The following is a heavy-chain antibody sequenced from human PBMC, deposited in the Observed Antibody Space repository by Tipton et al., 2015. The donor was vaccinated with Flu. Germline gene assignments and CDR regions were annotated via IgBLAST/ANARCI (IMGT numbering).Heavy chain of an antibody. CDR2: IYPGDSDS. D-gene: IGHD3-16*01. CDR3: AREGHNAYYDYVYGSRSNFDS. Sequence: VQLVQSGAEVKKPGESLKISCKTSGSTFTKYRIGWVRQMPGKGLEWMGIIYPGDSDSRYSPSFQGQVTISADKSITTAYLQWSSLKASDTAMYYCAREGHNAYYDYVYGSRSNFDSWGQGTLVTVSS. J-gene: IGHJ4*02. V-gene: IGHV5-51*03. CDR1: GSTFTKYR.